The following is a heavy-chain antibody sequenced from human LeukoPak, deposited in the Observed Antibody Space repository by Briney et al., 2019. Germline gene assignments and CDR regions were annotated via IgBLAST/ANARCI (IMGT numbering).Heavy chain of an antibody. V-gene: IGHV4-38-2*02. CDR1: GYSISSGYY. D-gene: IGHD3-9*01. CDR2: IYYSGST. Sequence: SETLSLTCTVSGYSISSGYYWGWIRQPPGKGLEWIGSIYYSGSTYYNPSLKSRVTISVDTSKNQFSLKLSSVTAADTAVYYCARRTILTGSDYWGQGTLVTVSS. J-gene: IGHJ4*02. CDR3: ARRTILTGSDY.